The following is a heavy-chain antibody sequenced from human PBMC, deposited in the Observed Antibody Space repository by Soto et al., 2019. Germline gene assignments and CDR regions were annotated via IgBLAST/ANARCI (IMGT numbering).Heavy chain of an antibody. J-gene: IGHJ4*02. V-gene: IGHV3-33*01. Sequence: PGGSLRLSCAASGFALSSHGMHWVRQAPGKGLEWVAVIWYDGSDEYYADSVKGRFSITRDNSENTMFLQMNSLRAEDTAVYYCARASAPRGLDYWGQGALVTVSS. CDR1: GFALSSHG. CDR2: IWYDGSDE. D-gene: IGHD3-16*01. CDR3: ARASAPRGLDY.